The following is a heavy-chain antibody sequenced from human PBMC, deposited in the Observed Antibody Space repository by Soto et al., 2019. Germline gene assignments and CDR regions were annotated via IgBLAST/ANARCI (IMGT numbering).Heavy chain of an antibody. D-gene: IGHD6-13*01. V-gene: IGHV4-39*01. CDR1: GGSISSSSYY. CDR2: IYYSGST. CDR3: ARQGEAAGTSWFDP. Sequence: SETLSLTCTVSGGSISSSSYYWGWIRQPPGKGLEWIGSIYYSGSTYYNPSLKSRVTISVDTSKNQFSLKLSSVTAADTAVYYCARQGEAAGTSWFDPWGQGTLVTVSS. J-gene: IGHJ5*02.